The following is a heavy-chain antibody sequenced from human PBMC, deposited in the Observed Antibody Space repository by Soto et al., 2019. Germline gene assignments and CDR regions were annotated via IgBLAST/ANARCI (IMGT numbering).Heavy chain of an antibody. Sequence: SETLSLTCTVSGGSISSSSYYWGWIRQPPGKGLEWIGSIYYSGSTYYNPSLKSRVTISVDTSKSQFSLKLSSVTAADTAVYYCARLFGDYELHYYGMDVWGQGTTVTV. CDR2: IYYSGST. CDR1: GGSISSSSYY. V-gene: IGHV4-39*01. D-gene: IGHD4-17*01. J-gene: IGHJ6*02. CDR3: ARLFGDYELHYYGMDV.